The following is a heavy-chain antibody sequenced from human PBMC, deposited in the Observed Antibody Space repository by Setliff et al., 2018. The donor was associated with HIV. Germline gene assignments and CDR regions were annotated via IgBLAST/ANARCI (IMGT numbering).Heavy chain of an antibody. V-gene: IGHV4-59*01. CDR3: ARQGGYNSPLMV. Sequence: SETLSLTCTVSGGSISNYYWSWIRQPPGRGLEWIGYVYHIGTTNYNASFNSRLTISIDTSRSQFSLRLSSVTAADTAVYYCARQGGYNSPLMVWGQGKLVTVSS. CDR1: GGSISNYY. D-gene: IGHD3-10*01. CDR2: VYHIGTT. J-gene: IGHJ4*02.